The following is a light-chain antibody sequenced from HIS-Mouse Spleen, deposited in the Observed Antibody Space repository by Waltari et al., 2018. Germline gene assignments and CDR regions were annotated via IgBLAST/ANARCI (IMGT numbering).Light chain of an antibody. Sequence: QSALTQPASVSGSPGQSITISCPGTSSAVGSDNLVSWYQQHPGKAPKLMIYEGSKRPSGVSNRFSGSKSGNTASLTISGLQAEDEADYYCCSYAGSSTYVFGTGTKVTVL. J-gene: IGLJ1*01. V-gene: IGLV2-23*01. CDR3: CSYAGSSTYV. CDR1: SSAVGSDNL. CDR2: EGS.